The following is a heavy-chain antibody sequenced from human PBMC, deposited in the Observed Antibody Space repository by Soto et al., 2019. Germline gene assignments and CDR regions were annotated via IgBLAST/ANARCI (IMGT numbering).Heavy chain of an antibody. V-gene: IGHV3-11*06. J-gene: IGHJ5*02. CDR1: GFTFSDDY. CDR2: ISGSSHDI. CDR3: VRHARLASS. Sequence: GGSMRLSCAASGFTFSDDYMNWLRQAPGKGLEWVAYISGSSHDINYADSVRGRFTISRDNAKTSLYLQMNSLRVEDTAVYYCVRHARLASSWGLGTMVTVSS. D-gene: IGHD3-9*01.